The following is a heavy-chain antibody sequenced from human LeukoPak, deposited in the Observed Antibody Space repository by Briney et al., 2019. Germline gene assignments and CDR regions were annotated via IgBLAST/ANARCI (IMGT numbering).Heavy chain of an antibody. CDR3: ATLNGPLFEY. Sequence: GGSLRLSCAASGFTFSNYWMSWVRQAPGKGLEWVASIHQHGNEKYFVDSVRGRFTISRDNAKNSLYLQMSSLRAEDTAVYYCATLNGPLFEYWGQGTLVTVSS. CDR2: IHQHGNEK. D-gene: IGHD2-8*01. V-gene: IGHV3-7*01. J-gene: IGHJ4*02. CDR1: GFTFSNYW.